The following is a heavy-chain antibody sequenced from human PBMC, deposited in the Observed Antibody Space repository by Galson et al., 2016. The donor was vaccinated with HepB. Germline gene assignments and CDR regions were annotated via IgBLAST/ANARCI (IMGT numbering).Heavy chain of an antibody. CDR3: ARMIVVGDAFEI. J-gene: IGHJ3*02. V-gene: IGHV4-59*01. D-gene: IGHD3-22*01. CDR1: GGSISTYY. Sequence: LTCTVSGGSISTYYWSWIRQPPVQGLDGIGYIYHTGSTNSNLTLKSRVTISVDTSKNQFSLKLSSVTAADTAMYYCARMIVVGDAFEIWGQGTMVSVSS. CDR2: IYHTGST.